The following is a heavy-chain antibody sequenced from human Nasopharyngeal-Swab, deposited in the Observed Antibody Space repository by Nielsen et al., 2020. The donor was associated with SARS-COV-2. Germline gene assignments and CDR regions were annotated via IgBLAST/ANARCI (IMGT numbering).Heavy chain of an antibody. J-gene: IGHJ6*02. D-gene: IGHD6-13*01. CDR2: INPSGGST. V-gene: IGHV1-46*01. Sequence: VRQMPGKGLEWMGIINPSGGSTSYAQKFQGRVTMTRDTSTSTVYMELSSLRSEDTAVYYCARVQQLVSPYYYYGMDVWGQGTTVNVSS. CDR3: ARVQQLVSPYYYYGMDV.